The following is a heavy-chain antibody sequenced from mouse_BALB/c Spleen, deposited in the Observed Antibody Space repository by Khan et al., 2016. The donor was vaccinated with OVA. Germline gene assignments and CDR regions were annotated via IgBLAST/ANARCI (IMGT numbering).Heavy chain of an antibody. CDR2: IHYSGST. J-gene: IGHJ1*01. CDR3: ARRSV. V-gene: IGHV3-2*02. CDR1: GYSITSDYA. Sequence: VQLQESGPGLVKPSQSLTLTCTVTGYSITSDYAWNWIRQFPGSKLEWMGYIHYSGSTSYNPSLKSRISITRDTSKNQFFLQLNSVTTEDTATXYCARRSVWGAGTTVTVSS.